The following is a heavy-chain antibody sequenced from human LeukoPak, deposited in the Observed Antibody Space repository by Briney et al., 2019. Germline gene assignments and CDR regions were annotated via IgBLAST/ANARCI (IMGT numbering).Heavy chain of an antibody. CDR1: GFTFSSYA. V-gene: IGHV3-30-3*01. CDR2: ISYDGSNK. CDR3: ATHYYDSSGYYSPDY. D-gene: IGHD3-22*01. J-gene: IGHJ4*02. Sequence: PGGSLRLSCAASGFTFSSYAMYWVRQAPGKGLEWVTIISYDGSNKYYADSVKGRFTISRDNSKNTLYLRMNSLRAEDTAVYYCATHYYDSSGYYSPDYWGQGTLVTVSS.